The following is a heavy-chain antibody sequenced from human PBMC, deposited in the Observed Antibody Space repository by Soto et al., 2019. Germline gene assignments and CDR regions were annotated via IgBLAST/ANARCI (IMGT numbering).Heavy chain of an antibody. CDR2: INPSGGST. CDR1: GYTLTSYY. V-gene: IGHV1-46*01. J-gene: IGHJ4*02. D-gene: IGHD3-9*01. Sequence: GASVKVSCKASGYTLTSYYMHWARQAPGQGLAWMGIINPSGGSTSYAQNYQGRITMTRDTSTTTVYMELSSLRSEDTAVYFCARGDYDVLTGHYPLDYWGQGTLVTVSS. CDR3: ARGDYDVLTGHYPLDY.